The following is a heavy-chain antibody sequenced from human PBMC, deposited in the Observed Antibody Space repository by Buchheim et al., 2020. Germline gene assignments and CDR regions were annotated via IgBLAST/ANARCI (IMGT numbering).Heavy chain of an antibody. Sequence: VQLVESGGGVVQPGRSLRLSCAASGFTFSSYWMSWVRQAPGKGLEWVANIKQDGSEKYYVDSVKGRFTISRDNAKNSLYLQMNSLKTEDTAVYYCTRLITMVRGVPIYGLDVWGQGTT. D-gene: IGHD3-10*01. V-gene: IGHV3-7*03. J-gene: IGHJ6*02. CDR2: IKQDGSEK. CDR3: TRLITMVRGVPIYGLDV. CDR1: GFTFSSYW.